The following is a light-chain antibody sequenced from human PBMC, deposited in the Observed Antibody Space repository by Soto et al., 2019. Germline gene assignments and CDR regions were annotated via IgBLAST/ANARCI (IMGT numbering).Light chain of an antibody. CDR2: AAS. CDR3: QQSYSTPYT. V-gene: IGKV3-20*01. J-gene: IGKJ2*01. CDR1: QTLSTNS. Sequence: EIVLTQSPGTLSLSPGERATLSCRASQTLSTNSLAWYQQRLGQTPRLLIYAASTRDTDIPDRFNGSGSGTDFALTISRLEPEDFATYYCQQSYSTPYTFGQGTKLEIK.